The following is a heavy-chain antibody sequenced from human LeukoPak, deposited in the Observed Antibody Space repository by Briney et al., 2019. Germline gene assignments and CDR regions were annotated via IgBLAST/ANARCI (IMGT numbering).Heavy chain of an antibody. J-gene: IGHJ5*02. CDR2: IYYSGST. Sequence: PSGTLSLTCTASGGSISSYYWSWIRQPPGKGLEWIGYIYYSGSTNYNPSLKSRVTISVDTSKNQFSLKLSSVTAADTAVYYCARAIRFYGDYENWFDPWGQGTLVTVSS. CDR3: ARAIRFYGDYENWFDP. CDR1: GGSISSYY. V-gene: IGHV4-59*01. D-gene: IGHD4-17*01.